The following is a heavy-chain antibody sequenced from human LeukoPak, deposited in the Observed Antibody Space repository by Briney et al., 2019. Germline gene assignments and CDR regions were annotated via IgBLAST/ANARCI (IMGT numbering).Heavy chain of an antibody. CDR3: ARLLVDPANKFAEHYFDY. Sequence: SVKVSCKASGGTFSSYAISWVRQAPGQGLEWMGRIIPIFGVANYAQKFQGRVTITADKSTSTAYMELSSLRSEDTAVYYCARLLVDPANKFAEHYFDYWGQGTLVTVSS. J-gene: IGHJ4*02. CDR1: GGTFSSYA. CDR2: IIPIFGVA. V-gene: IGHV1-69*04. D-gene: IGHD5-18*01.